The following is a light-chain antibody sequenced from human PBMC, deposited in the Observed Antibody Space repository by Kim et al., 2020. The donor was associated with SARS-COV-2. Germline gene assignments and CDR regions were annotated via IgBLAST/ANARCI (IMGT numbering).Light chain of an antibody. CDR2: DAS. Sequence: VSPGEGATLSVRASQSVGNYLAWYQQKPGQAPRLRIYDASNRATCIPARFSGSGSGADFTLTISSLEPEDFAVYYCQQRSNWPLTFGGGTKVDIK. V-gene: IGKV3-11*01. CDR1: QSVGNY. CDR3: QQRSNWPLT. J-gene: IGKJ4*01.